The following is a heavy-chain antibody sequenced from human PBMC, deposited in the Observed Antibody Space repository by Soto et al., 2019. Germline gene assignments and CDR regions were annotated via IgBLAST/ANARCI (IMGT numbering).Heavy chain of an antibody. CDR2: IIPMFGSP. CDR1: GGTLSTNA. J-gene: IGHJ6*02. Sequence: QVQLVQSGAEVKKAGSSVKVSCKASGGTLSTNAISWVRQAPGQGLEWMGAIIPMFGSPKYAQKFQGRVTITADNPTSTTYMEMISLTSADTAVYYCARGGFVAGLYNAMDAWGQGTTVAVSS. D-gene: IGHD6-19*01. CDR3: ARGGFVAGLYNAMDA. V-gene: IGHV1-69*06.